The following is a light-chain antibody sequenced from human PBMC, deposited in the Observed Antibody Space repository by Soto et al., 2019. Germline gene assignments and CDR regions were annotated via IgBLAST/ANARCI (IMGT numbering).Light chain of an antibody. CDR3: QTWVTGIQI. CDR1: SGHSNYA. V-gene: IGLV4-69*01. CDR2: LNSDGSH. Sequence: QLVLTQSPSASASLGASVKLTCTLSSGHSNYAIAWHQQQPEKGPRYLMKLNSDGSHSKGAGIPDRFSGSSSGAERYLTISSLQSEDEADYYCQTWVTGIQIFGGGTKLTVL. J-gene: IGLJ2*01.